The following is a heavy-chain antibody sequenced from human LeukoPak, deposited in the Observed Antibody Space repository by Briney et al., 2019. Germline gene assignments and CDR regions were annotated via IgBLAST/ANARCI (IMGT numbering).Heavy chain of an antibody. J-gene: IGHJ6*03. CDR1: GFTFSSYS. Sequence: PGGSLRLSCAASGFTFSSYSMNWVRQAPGKGLEWVSYISSSSSTIYYADSVKGRFTISRDNAKNSLYLQMNSLKAEDTAVYYCARNRFPITGTTNNYYYMDVWGKGTTVTVSS. CDR2: ISSSSSTI. D-gene: IGHD1-7*01. CDR3: ARNRFPITGTTNNYYYMDV. V-gene: IGHV3-48*04.